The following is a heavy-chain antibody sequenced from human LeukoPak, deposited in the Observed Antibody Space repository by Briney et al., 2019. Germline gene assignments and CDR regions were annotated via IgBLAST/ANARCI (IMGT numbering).Heavy chain of an antibody. CDR3: AKVAAFLGP. CDR1: GFTLSSYA. J-gene: IGHJ5*02. V-gene: IGHV3-23*01. D-gene: IGHD2-15*01. Sequence: PGGSLRLSCTASGFTLSSYAMSWVRQAPGKGLEWVSLISGNAGSTYYADSVKGRFTISRDITKNTLYLQMNSLRAEDTATYYCAKVAAFLGPWGQGTLVTVSS. CDR2: ISGNAGST.